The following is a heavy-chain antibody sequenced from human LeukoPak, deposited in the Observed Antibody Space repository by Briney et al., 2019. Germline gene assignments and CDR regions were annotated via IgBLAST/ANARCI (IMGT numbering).Heavy chain of an antibody. V-gene: IGHV1-69*05. J-gene: IGHJ4*02. CDR1: GGTFSTYA. D-gene: IGHD3-10*01. Sequence: GASVKVSCKASGGTFSTYAISWARQAPGQGLEWLGGIIPIFGTANYAQKFEGKVMITTDESTSTAYMELSNLRSEDTAVDYCARALGTYYYGSGSYGYWGQGTQVTVSS. CDR2: IIPIFGTA. CDR3: ARALGTYYYGSGSYGY.